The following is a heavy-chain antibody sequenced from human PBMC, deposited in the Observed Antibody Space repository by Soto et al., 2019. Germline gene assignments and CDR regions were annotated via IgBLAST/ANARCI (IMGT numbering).Heavy chain of an antibody. CDR3: ARGYYYDSSGYYQRYAFDI. D-gene: IGHD3-22*01. J-gene: IGHJ3*02. CDR1: GGTFSSYA. CDR2: IIPIFGTA. Sequence: QVQLVQSGAEVKKPGSSVKVSCKASGGTFSSYAISWVRQAPGQGLEWMGGIIPIFGTANYAQKFQGRVTITADKSTSTAYMELSSLRSEDTAVYYCARGYYYDSSGYYQRYAFDIWGQGTMVTVSS. V-gene: IGHV1-69*06.